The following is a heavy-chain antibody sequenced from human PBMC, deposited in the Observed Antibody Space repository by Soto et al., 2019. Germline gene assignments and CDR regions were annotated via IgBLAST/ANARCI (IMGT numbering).Heavy chain of an antibody. V-gene: IGHV4-34*01. CDR1: GGSFSGYY. Sequence: QVQLQQWGAGLLKPSETLSLTCAVYGGSFSGYYWSWIRQPPGKGLEWIGEINHSGSTNYNPSLKSRVTISVDTSKNQFSLKLSSVTAADTAVYYCARARGVTTVTTPWFDPWGQRTLVTVSS. CDR3: ARARGVTTVTTPWFDP. J-gene: IGHJ5*02. CDR2: INHSGST. D-gene: IGHD4-4*01.